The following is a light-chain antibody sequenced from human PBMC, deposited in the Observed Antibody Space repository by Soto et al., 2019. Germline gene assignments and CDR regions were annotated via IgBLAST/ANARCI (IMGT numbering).Light chain of an antibody. J-gene: IGKJ4*01. V-gene: IGKV3-11*01. CDR1: QSISSH. CDR3: QQRINWPLT. CDR2: GAS. Sequence: EIVLTQSPATLSLSPGERATLSCRASQSISSHLAWYQQKPGQAPRLLIYGASNRATGIPARFSGSGSGTDFTLTISSPEPEDFAVYYSQQRINWPLTFGGGTKVEIK.